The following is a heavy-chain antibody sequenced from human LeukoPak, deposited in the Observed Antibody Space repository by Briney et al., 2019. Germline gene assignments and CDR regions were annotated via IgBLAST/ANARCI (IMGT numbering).Heavy chain of an antibody. V-gene: IGHV4-34*01. Sequence: SETLSLTCAVYGGSFSGYYWSWIRQPPGKGLNWIGEINHSGNTNSNPSLKSRVTMSVDTSKNQFSLKLSSLTAADTAMYYCARREPHGDYGGKIRYYYYMDVWGKGTTITISS. CDR2: INHSGNT. D-gene: IGHD4-23*01. CDR1: GGSFSGYY. CDR3: ARREPHGDYGGKIRYYYYMDV. J-gene: IGHJ6*03.